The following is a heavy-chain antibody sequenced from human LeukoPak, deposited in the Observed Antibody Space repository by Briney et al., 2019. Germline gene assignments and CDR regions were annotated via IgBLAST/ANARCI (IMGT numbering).Heavy chain of an antibody. CDR2: IYYSGTT. D-gene: IGHD3-9*01. V-gene: IGHV4-30-4*01. CDR3: ARYFRSTRYFDY. J-gene: IGHJ4*02. CDR1: GGSFSSGDYY. Sequence: PSGTLSLTCTVSGGSFSSGDYYWSWIRQPPGKGLEWIGYIYYSGTTYNNPSLKSRVTISVDTSKKQFSLKLSSVTAADTAVYYCARYFRSTRYFDYWGQGILVTVSS.